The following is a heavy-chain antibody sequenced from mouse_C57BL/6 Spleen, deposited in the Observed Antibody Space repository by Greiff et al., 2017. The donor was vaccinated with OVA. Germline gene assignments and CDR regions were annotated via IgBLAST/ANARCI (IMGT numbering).Heavy chain of an antibody. J-gene: IGHJ4*01. V-gene: IGHV1-64*01. D-gene: IGHD1-1*01. CDR1: GYTFTSYW. CDR3: ARSLYYYGSSYCAMDY. Sequence: VQLQQPGAELVKPGASVKLSCKASGYTFTSYWMHWVKQRPGQGLEWIGMIHPNSGSTNYNEKFKSKATLTVDKSSSTAYMQLSSLTSEDSAVYYCARSLYYYGSSYCAMDYWGQGTSVTVSS. CDR2: IHPNSGST.